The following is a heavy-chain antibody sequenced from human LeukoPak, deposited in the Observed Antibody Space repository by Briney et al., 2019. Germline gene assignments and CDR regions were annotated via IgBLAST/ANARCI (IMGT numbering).Heavy chain of an antibody. Sequence: GGSLRLSCAASGFTFSSYSMNWVRQAPGKGLEWVSYISSSSSTIYYADSVKGRFTISRDNAKNSLYLQMNSLKTEDTAVYYCAREPDYWGQGTLVTVSS. CDR2: ISSSSSTI. V-gene: IGHV3-48*01. CDR3: AREPDY. CDR1: GFTFSSYS. J-gene: IGHJ4*02.